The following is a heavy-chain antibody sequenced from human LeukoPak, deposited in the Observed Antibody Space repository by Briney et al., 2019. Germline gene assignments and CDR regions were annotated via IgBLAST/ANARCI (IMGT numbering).Heavy chain of an antibody. CDR1: GGSISSSSYY. CDR2: IYYSGST. CDR3: ARDVPFYDSSGYNFYYYYYYMDV. J-gene: IGHJ6*03. D-gene: IGHD3-22*01. Sequence: PSETLSLTCTVSGGSISSSSYYWGWIRQPPGKGLEWIGSIYYSGSTYYNPSLKSRVTISVDTSKNQFSLKLSSVTAADTAVYYCARDVPFYDSSGYNFYYYYYYMDVWGKGTTVTVSS. V-gene: IGHV4-39*07.